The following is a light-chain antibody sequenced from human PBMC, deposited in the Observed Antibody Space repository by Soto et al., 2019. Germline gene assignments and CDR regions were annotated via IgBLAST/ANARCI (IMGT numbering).Light chain of an antibody. CDR1: SSNIGAGYD. CDR2: ANN. J-gene: IGLJ1*01. V-gene: IGLV1-40*01. Sequence: QSVLTQPPSVSGAPGQSVAISCTGSSSNIGAGYDVHWYQHLPGRAPKLLIYANNNRPSGVPDRFSGSKSGTSASLAITGLQAEDEAHYYCQSFDSSRFYVFGTGTKVTVL. CDR3: QSFDSSRFYV.